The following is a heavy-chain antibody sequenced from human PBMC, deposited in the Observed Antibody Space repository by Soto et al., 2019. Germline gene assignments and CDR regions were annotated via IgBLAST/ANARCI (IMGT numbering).Heavy chain of an antibody. J-gene: IGHJ4*02. CDR1: DGSFSGYY. D-gene: IGHD3-3*01. Sequence: SETLSLTCAVYDGSFSGYYWSWIRQPPGKGLEWIGEINHSGSTNYNPSLKSRVTISVDTSKNQFSLKLSSVTAADTAVYYCARGFSDFWSGYYLTWGQGTLVTVSS. CDR3: ARGFSDFWSGYYLT. CDR2: INHSGST. V-gene: IGHV4-34*01.